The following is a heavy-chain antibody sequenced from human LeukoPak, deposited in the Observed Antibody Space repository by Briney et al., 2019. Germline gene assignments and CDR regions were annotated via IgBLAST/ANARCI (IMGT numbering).Heavy chain of an antibody. V-gene: IGHV3-15*01. Sequence: GGSLRLSCAASGFTFSNAWMSWVRQAPGKGLEWVGRIKSKTDGGTTDYAAPVKGRFTISRDDSKNTLYLQMNSLKTEDTAVYYCTTDHSGSYYGPDYWGQGTLVTVSS. CDR3: TTDHSGSYYGPDY. CDR2: IKSKTDGGTT. J-gene: IGHJ4*02. CDR1: GFTFSNAW. D-gene: IGHD1-26*01.